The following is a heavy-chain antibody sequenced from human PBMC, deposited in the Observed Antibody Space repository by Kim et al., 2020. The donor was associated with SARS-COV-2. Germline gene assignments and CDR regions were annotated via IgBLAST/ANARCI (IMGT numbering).Heavy chain of an antibody. Sequence: ASVKVSCKASGYTFTGYYMHWVRQAPGQGLEWMGWINPNSGGTNYAQKFQGRVTMTRDTSISTAYMELSRLRSDDTAMYYCARGGDIVLMVYAENWFDPWGQGTLVTVSS. J-gene: IGHJ5*02. D-gene: IGHD2-8*01. V-gene: IGHV1-2*02. CDR2: INPNSGGT. CDR3: ARGGDIVLMVYAENWFDP. CDR1: GYTFTGYY.